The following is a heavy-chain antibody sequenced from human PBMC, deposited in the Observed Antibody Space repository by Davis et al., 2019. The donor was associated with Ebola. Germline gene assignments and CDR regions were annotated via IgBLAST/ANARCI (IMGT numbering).Heavy chain of an antibody. D-gene: IGHD3-16*01. CDR3: ARHLGYMDV. CDR1: GYSFTSYC. Sequence: PGGSLRLSCKGSGYSFTSYCIGCVRQMPGKGLEWMGIIYPGDSDTRYSPSFQGQVTISADKSISTAYLQWSSLKASDTAMYYCARHLGYMDVWGKGTTVTVSS. J-gene: IGHJ6*03. CDR2: IYPGDSDT. V-gene: IGHV5-51*01.